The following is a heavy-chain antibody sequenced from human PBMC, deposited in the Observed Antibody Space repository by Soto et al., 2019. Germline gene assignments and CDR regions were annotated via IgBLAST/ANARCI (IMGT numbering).Heavy chain of an antibody. CDR2: IFYSGST. CDR3: ATTEDYFDY. J-gene: IGHJ4*02. Sequence: QVQLQESGPGLVKPSQTLALTCTVSGVSLTSGTYYWSWISQPPGKGLEWIGYIFYSGSTDYNPSLKSRVNISVDTSKNQFSLKLNSVTAADTAVYFCATTEDYFDYWGQGTLVTVSS. V-gene: IGHV4-31*03. CDR1: GVSLTSGTYY.